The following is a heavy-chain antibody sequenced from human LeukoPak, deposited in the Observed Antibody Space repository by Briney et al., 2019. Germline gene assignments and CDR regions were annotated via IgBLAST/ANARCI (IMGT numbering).Heavy chain of an antibody. CDR2: IYYSWST. J-gene: IGHJ5*02. CDR1: GGSIRSYY. D-gene: IGHD4/OR15-4a*01. V-gene: IGHV4-59*12. CDR3: ARDRRRMVAQNWFDP. Sequence: SQTLSLTCTVSGGSIRSYYWSWIRGPPGKGLEWIVYIYYSWSTNYNPSLKSRVTMSVDTSKNQFSLKLSSVTAADTAVYSCARDRRRMVAQNWFDPWGQGTLVTVSS.